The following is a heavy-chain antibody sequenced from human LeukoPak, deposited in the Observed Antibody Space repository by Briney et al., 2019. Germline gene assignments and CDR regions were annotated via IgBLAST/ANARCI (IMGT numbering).Heavy chain of an antibody. Sequence: ASVKVSCKASGYTFTSYAMNCVRQAPGQGLEWMGWINTNSGKATYAQGFRGRFVFSLDTSVSTAYLQISSLKAEDTAVYYCARDGNNYGSGSSASAYYYYGMDVWGQGTTVTVSS. V-gene: IGHV7-4-1*02. CDR3: ARDGNNYGSGSSASAYYYYGMDV. CDR2: INTNSGKA. J-gene: IGHJ6*02. D-gene: IGHD3-10*01. CDR1: GYTFTSYA.